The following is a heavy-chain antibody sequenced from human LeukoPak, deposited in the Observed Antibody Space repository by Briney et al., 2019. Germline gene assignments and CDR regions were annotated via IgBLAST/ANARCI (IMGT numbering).Heavy chain of an antibody. CDR2: IYYSGST. CDR1: GGSISSGGYY. J-gene: IGHJ5*02. CDR3: ARSDCSSTSCYRLNWFDP. D-gene: IGHD2-2*02. V-gene: IGHV4-31*03. Sequence: SQTLSLTCTVSGGSISSGGYYWSWIRQHPGKGLEWIGYIYYSGSTYYNPSLKSRVTISVDTSKNRFSLKLSSVTAADTAVYYCARSDCSSTSCYRLNWFDPWGQGTLVTVSS.